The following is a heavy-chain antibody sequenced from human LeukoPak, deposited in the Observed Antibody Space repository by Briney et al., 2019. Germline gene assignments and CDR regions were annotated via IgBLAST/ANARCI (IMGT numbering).Heavy chain of an antibody. CDR1: GFTFSSYA. Sequence: GGSLGLSCAASGFTFSSYAMSWVRQAPGKGLEWVSAISGSGGSTYYADSVKGRFTISRDNSKNTLYLQMNSLRAEDTAVYHCAKDRPRYSSSWYWYYFDYWGREPWSPSPQ. J-gene: IGHJ4*02. CDR3: AKDRPRYSSSWYWYYFDY. D-gene: IGHD6-13*01. CDR2: ISGSGGST. V-gene: IGHV3-23*01.